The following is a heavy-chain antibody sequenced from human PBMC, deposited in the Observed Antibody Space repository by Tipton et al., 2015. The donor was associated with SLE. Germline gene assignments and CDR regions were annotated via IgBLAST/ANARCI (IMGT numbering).Heavy chain of an antibody. J-gene: IGHJ4*02. CDR1: GDSITSSSYY. Sequence: TLSLTCVVSGDSITSSSYYWGWIRQSPGKGLEWIGYIYYSGSTNYNPSLKSRVTISVDTSKNQFSLKLSSVTAADTAVYYCARGGLYWLDWGQGTLVTVSS. CDR3: ARGGLYWLD. D-gene: IGHD2-8*02. V-gene: IGHV4-61*05. CDR2: IYYSGST.